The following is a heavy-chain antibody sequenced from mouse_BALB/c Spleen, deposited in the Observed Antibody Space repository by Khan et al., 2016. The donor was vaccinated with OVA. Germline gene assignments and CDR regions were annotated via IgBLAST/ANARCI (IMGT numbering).Heavy chain of an antibody. J-gene: IGHJ2*01. CDR2: IDPANGNT. V-gene: IGHV14-3*02. D-gene: IGHD4-1*01. CDR1: GFNIKDTY. CDR3: APGVDY. Sequence: IQLVQSGAELVKPGASVKLSCTASGFNIKDTYMHWVKQRPEQGLEWIGRIDPANGNTKYDPKFQGKATITADTSSNTAYLQLSSLTSEDTAVYYCAPGVDYWGQGTTLTVSS.